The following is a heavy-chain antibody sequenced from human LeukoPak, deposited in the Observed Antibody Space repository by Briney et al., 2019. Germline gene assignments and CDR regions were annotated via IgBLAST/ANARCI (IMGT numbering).Heavy chain of an antibody. CDR2: ISPSGGST. V-gene: IGHV1-46*01. Sequence: GASVKVSCKAFGYTFTSNYMHWVRQAPGQGPEWMGVISPSGGSTTYAQKFQGRVTLTRDMSTSTDYMELSSLRSEDTAVYYCARGYYDSSGHGYYYYYYYMDVWGKGTAVTISS. D-gene: IGHD3-22*01. J-gene: IGHJ6*03. CDR1: GYTFTSNY. CDR3: ARGYYDSSGHGYYYYYYYMDV.